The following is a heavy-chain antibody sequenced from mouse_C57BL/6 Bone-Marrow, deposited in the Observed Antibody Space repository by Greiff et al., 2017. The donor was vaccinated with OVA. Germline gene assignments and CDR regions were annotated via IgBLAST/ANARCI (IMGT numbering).Heavy chain of an antibody. CDR3: ARSPSYYFDY. V-gene: IGHV1-64*01. Sequence: QVQLQQSGAELVKPGASVKLSCKASGYTFTSYWMHWVKQRPGQGLEWIGMIHPNSGSTNYNEKFKSKATLTVDKSSSTAYMQLSSLTSEDSAVYYCARSPSYYFDYWGQGTTLTVSS. J-gene: IGHJ2*01. CDR2: IHPNSGST. CDR1: GYTFTSYW.